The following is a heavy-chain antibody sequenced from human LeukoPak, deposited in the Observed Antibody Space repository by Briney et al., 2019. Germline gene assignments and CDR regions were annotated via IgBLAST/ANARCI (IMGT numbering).Heavy chain of an antibody. CDR2: IYTSGST. V-gene: IGHV4-61*02. D-gene: IGHD1-26*01. CDR3: ARDRGGSYDY. CDR1: GGSISSGSYY. J-gene: IGHJ4*02. Sequence: SETLSLTCTVSGGSISSGSYYWSWIRQPAEKGLEWIGRIYTSGSTNYNPSLKSRVTISVDTSKNQFSPKLSSVTAADTAVYYCARDRGGSYDYWGQGTLVTVSS.